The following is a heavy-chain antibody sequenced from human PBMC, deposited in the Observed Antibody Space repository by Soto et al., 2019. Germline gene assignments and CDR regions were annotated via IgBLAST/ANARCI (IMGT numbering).Heavy chain of an antibody. D-gene: IGHD3-22*01. J-gene: IGHJ5*02. V-gene: IGHV1-69*01. CDR2: IIPIFGTA. CDR1: GGTFSSYA. CDR3: AREETYYYDSSGYRNWFDP. Sequence: QVQLVQSGAEVKKPGSSVKVSCKASGGTFSSYAISWVRQAPGQGLEWMGGIIPIFGTANYAQKFQGRVTITADESTRTDYMELSSLRSEDTAVYYCAREETYYYDSSGYRNWFDPWGQGTLVTVSS.